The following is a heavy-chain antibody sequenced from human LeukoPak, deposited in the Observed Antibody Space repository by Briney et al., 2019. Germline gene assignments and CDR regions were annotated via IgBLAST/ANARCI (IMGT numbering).Heavy chain of an antibody. J-gene: IGHJ3*02. CDR3: ARGVVPAATYAFDI. CDR1: GFTFSSYA. Sequence: GGSLRLSCAASGFTFSSYAMHWVRQAPGKGLEWVAVISYDGSNKYYADSVRGRFTISRDNSKNTLYLQMNSLRAEDTAAYYCARGVVPAATYAFDIWGQGTMVTVSS. D-gene: IGHD2-2*01. V-gene: IGHV3-30*04. CDR2: ISYDGSNK.